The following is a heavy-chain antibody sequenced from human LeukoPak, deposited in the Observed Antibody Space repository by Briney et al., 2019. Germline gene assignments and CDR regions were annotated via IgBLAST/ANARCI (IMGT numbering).Heavy chain of an antibody. D-gene: IGHD3-3*01. J-gene: IGHJ6*03. CDR1: GGSISSSSYY. Sequence: SETLSLTCTVSGGSISSSSYYWGWIRQPPGKGLEWIGSIYYSGSTYYNTSLKSRVTISVDTSKNQFSLKLSSVTAADTAVYYCAREARFLEWVPYYMDVWGKGTTVTVSS. CDR3: AREARFLEWVPYYMDV. CDR2: IYYSGST. V-gene: IGHV4-39*07.